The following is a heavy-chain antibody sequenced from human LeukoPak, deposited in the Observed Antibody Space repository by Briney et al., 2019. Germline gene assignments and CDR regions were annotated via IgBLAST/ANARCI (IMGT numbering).Heavy chain of an antibody. D-gene: IGHD2-15*01. V-gene: IGHV1-18*01. Sequence: ASVKVSCKASGYTFTNCGISWVRQAPGQGLEWMGWIGAYNGHTTYAQNIQGRLTMTTDTSTSTAYMDLRSLRSDDTAVYYCVRDFSCGGGTCSDCFDPWGQGTLVTVSS. CDR1: GYTFTNCG. CDR3: VRDFSCGGGTCSDCFDP. J-gene: IGHJ5*02. CDR2: IGAYNGHT.